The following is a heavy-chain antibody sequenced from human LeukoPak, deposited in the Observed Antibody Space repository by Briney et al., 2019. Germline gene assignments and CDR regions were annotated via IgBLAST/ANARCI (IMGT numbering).Heavy chain of an antibody. D-gene: IGHD3-16*01. V-gene: IGHV3-30*02. J-gene: IGHJ3*02. Sequence: GGSLRLSCAASGFTFSSYGMHWVRQAPGKGLEWVAFIRYDGSNKYYADSVKGRFTISRDNSKNTLYLQMNSLRAEDTAVYYCAKDRFTDLGAFDIWGQGTMVTVSS. CDR3: AKDRFTDLGAFDI. CDR2: IRYDGSNK. CDR1: GFTFSSYG.